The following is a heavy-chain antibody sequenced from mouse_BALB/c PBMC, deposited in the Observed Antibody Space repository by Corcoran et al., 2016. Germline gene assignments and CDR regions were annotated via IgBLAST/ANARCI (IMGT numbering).Heavy chain of an antibody. CDR1: GYTFSSYW. J-gene: IGHJ1*01. V-gene: IGHV1-9*01. Sequence: QVQLQQSGAELMKPGASVKISCKATGYTFSSYWIEWVKQRPGHGLEWIGEILPGSGSNNYNEKIKGKATFTADTSSNTAYMQLSSLTSEDSDVYYCAREVRQGGYFDVCCAGTTVIVSS. CDR3: AREVRQGGYFDV. CDR2: ILPGSGSN. D-gene: IGHD2-14*01.